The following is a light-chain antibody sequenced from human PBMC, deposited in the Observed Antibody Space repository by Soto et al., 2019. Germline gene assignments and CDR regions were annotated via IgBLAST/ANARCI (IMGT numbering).Light chain of an antibody. CDR3: LQYNSYSEA. J-gene: IGKJ1*01. CDR2: DAS. CDR1: QDIRSD. Sequence: AIQMTQSPSSLSASVGDSITITCRASQDIRSDLGWYQQKPGRAPKLLIYDASSLQGGVPSRFSGSGSGTDFTLTISSLQPEDFATYYCLQYNSYSEAFGQGTKVDIK. V-gene: IGKV1-6*01.